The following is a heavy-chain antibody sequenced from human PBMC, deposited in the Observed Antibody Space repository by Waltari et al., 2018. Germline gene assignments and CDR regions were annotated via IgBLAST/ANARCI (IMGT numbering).Heavy chain of an antibody. V-gene: IGHV3-30*04. CDR3: ARDRLNSFDF. J-gene: IGHJ4*02. CDR1: GFTFNTYA. CDR2: ISYDGSNK. Sequence: QVQLVESGGGVVQPGRSLRLSCAASGFTFNTYAMPWVRQAPGKGLGWVAIISYDGSNKYYADSVKDRFTISRDNSKNTLYLQMNSLRIEDTAVYYCARDRLNSFDFWGQGTLVTVSS.